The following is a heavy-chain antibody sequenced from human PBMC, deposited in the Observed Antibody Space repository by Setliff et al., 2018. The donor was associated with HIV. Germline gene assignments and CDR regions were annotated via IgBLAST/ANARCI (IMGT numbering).Heavy chain of an antibody. J-gene: IGHJ4*02. Sequence: EASVKVSCKASGGSFSDYSISWVRQAPGQAFEWMGGIIPMVSPPNFAQSFLGRLTITANRSTTTAYMELSRLTSEDTAVYYCARGQLKPTGYFFDYWGLGTLVTVSS. D-gene: IGHD1-1*01. CDR3: ARGQLKPTGYFFDY. V-gene: IGHV1-69*06. CDR2: IIPMVSPP. CDR1: GGSFSDYS.